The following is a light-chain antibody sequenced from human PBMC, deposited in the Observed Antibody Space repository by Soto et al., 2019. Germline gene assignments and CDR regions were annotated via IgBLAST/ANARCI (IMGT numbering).Light chain of an antibody. Sequence: DIQMTQSPSSLSASVGDRVTITCRASQSISSYLNWYQQKPGKAPKLLIYAASSLQSGVPSRFSGSGSGTEFTLTISSLQPDDFATYYCQQYNGLITFGQGTRLGIK. V-gene: IGKV1-39*01. CDR3: QQYNGLIT. CDR1: QSISSY. CDR2: AAS. J-gene: IGKJ5*01.